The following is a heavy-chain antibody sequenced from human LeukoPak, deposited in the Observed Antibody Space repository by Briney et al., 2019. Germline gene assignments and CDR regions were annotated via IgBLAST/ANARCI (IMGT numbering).Heavy chain of an antibody. CDR1: GGSVSSGSYY. J-gene: IGHJ4*02. Sequence: PSETLSLTCTVSGGSVSSGSYYWSWIRQPPGKGLEWIGYIYYSGSTNYNPSLKSRVTISVDTSKNQFSLKLSSVTAADTAVYYCGGEGSTSPGLDYWAQGTLVPVSS. CDR2: IYYSGST. D-gene: IGHD2-2*01. V-gene: IGHV4-61*01. CDR3: GGEGSTSPGLDY.